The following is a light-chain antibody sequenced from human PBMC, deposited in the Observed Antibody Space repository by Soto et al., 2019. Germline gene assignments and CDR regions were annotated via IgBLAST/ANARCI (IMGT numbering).Light chain of an antibody. V-gene: IGKV1-5*03. J-gene: IGKJ1*01. Sequence: DIQMTQSPSTLSGSVGDGVTITCRASQTISSWLAWYQQKPGKAPKLLIYKASTLKSGVPSRFSGSGSGTEFTLTISSLQPDDFATYYCQHYNSYSEAFGQGTKVE. CDR1: QTISSW. CDR3: QHYNSYSEA. CDR2: KAS.